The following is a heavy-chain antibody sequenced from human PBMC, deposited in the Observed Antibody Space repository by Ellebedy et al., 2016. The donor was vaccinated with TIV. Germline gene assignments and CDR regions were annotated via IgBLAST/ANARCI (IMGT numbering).Heavy chain of an antibody. CDR1: GGSINSYY. D-gene: IGHD3-10*01. J-gene: IGHJ5*02. CDR2: IKYSGST. Sequence: SETLSLXCTVSGGSINSYYWSWIRQPPGKGLEWIAYIKYSGSTNYNPSLKSRVTISVDTSRNQFSLRLSSVTAADTAVYYCARDYLNRFDPWGQGTLVTVSS. V-gene: IGHV4-59*12. CDR3: ARDYLNRFDP.